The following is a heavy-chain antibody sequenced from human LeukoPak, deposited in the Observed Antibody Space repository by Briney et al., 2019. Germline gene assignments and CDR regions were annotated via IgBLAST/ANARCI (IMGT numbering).Heavy chain of an antibody. V-gene: IGHV1-2*02. D-gene: IGHD3-10*01. CDR1: GYTFTGYY. J-gene: IGHJ6*03. CDR2: INPNSGGT. CDR3: ARDRFGGDYYYYYMDV. Sequence: AXVKVXXXASGYTFTGYYMHWVRQAPGQGLEWMGWINPNSGGTNYAQKFQGRVTMTRDTSISTAYMELRRLRSDDTAVYYCARDRFGGDYYYYYMDVWGKGTTVTISS.